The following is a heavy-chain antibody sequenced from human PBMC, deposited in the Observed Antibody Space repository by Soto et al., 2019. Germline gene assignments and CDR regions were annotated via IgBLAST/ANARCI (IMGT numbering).Heavy chain of an antibody. J-gene: IGHJ5*02. Sequence: GGSLRLSCAASGFTFSSYAMSWVRQAPGKGLEWVSAISGSGVSTYYADSVKGRFTISRDNSKNTLYLQMNSLRAEDTAVYYCATSQGQMQRPKWFEPWGQGTVLTV. D-gene: IGHD2-2*01. V-gene: IGHV3-23*01. CDR1: GFTFSSYA. CDR2: ISGSGVST. CDR3: ATSQGQMQRPKWFEP.